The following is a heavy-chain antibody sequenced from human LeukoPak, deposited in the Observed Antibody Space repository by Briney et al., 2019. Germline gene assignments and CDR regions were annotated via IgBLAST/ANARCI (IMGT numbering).Heavy chain of an antibody. V-gene: IGHV3-23*01. CDR3: ARVGRGYNSIDY. J-gene: IGHJ4*02. CDR2: ISDSGGRT. CDR1: GFTFSSSA. Sequence: SGGSLRLSCAASGFTFSSSAMSWVRQAPGKGLEWVSAISDSGGRTYYADSVKGRFTISRDNAKNSLYLQMNSLRAEDTAVYYCARVGRGYNSIDYWGQGTLVTGSS. D-gene: IGHD5-24*01.